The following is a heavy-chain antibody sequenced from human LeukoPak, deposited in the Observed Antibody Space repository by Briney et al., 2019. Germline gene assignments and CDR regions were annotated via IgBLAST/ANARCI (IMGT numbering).Heavy chain of an antibody. Sequence: ASVKVSCKASGYTFTGYYLHWVRQAPGQGLEWMGCVNPNSGDTNYAQKFQGSVTMTRDTSISTVYMELRSLRSDDTAVYYCARVVTVVTPLDAFDIWGQGTMVTVSS. CDR1: GYTFTGYY. CDR2: VNPNSGDT. J-gene: IGHJ3*02. D-gene: IGHD4-23*01. V-gene: IGHV1-2*02. CDR3: ARVVTVVTPLDAFDI.